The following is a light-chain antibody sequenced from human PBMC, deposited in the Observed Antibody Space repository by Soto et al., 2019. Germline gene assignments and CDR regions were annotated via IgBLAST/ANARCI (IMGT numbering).Light chain of an antibody. J-gene: IGKJ1*01. CDR1: QSISTW. CDR3: QQYNTYSWT. CDR2: QAS. Sequence: DIQMTQSPSTLSASVGDRVTITCRASQSISTWLAWYQQKPGKAPKLLIYQASSLERSVLSRFSSSGSGTEFTLTISSRQPDDFAAYYCQQYNTYSWTFGQGTKVEIK. V-gene: IGKV1-5*03.